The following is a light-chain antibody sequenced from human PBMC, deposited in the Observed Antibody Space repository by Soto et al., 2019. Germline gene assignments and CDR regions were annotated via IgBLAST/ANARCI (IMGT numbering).Light chain of an antibody. V-gene: IGKV1-16*02. J-gene: IGKJ1*01. Sequence: DIQMTQSPSSLSASVGDRVTITCRASQDINNYVAWFQQKPGKAPKSLIYAATILQSGVPSKFSGSRSGTDFTLTISSLQPEDFGTYYCQQYYLFPWTFGQGTKVDI. CDR1: QDINNY. CDR2: AAT. CDR3: QQYYLFPWT.